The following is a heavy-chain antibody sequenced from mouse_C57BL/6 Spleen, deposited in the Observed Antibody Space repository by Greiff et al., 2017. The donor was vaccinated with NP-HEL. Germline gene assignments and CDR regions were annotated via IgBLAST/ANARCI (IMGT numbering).Heavy chain of an antibody. D-gene: IGHD1-1*01. CDR3: TSDTTVVGRAWYFEV. CDR1: GYPFPASE. V-gene: IGHV1-15*01. J-gene: IGHJ1*03. Sequence: QVQLQQSGAELVRPFASLTLSFTASGYPFPASEMPWLQQTPVHGLEWIGAIDPVPVGPASNQKFKGKAILPADKSSSTAYMDLRSMTSEDSAVYYCTSDTTVVGRAWYFEVWGTGTTVTAAS. CDR2: IDPVPVGP.